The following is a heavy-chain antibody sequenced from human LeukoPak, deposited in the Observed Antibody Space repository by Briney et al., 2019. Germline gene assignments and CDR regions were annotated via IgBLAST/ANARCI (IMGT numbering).Heavy chain of an antibody. V-gene: IGHV4-39*01. CDR1: GGSISSSSYY. CDR2: MYYSGST. Sequence: SETLSLTCTVSGGSISSSSYYWGWLRQPPGKGLEWIGSMYYSGSTYYSPSLKSRVTMSVETSKNQFSLKLSSVTAADTAVYYCAKTVTAIAPWYFDYWGQGTLVTVSS. CDR3: AKTVTAIAPWYFDY. D-gene: IGHD2-21*02. J-gene: IGHJ4*02.